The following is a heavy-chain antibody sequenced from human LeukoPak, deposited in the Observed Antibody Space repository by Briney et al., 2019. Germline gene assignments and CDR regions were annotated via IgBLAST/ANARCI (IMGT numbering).Heavy chain of an antibody. CDR3: ANTRRVASELPNRY. J-gene: IGHJ4*02. D-gene: IGHD1-26*01. V-gene: IGHV3-23*01. CDR1: GFTFTSYA. Sequence: GGSLRLSCVASGFTFTSYAMSWVRQAPGKGLEWVSTVSGNGGTTYYADSMKGRFTISRDNSKNTLYLQVNSLRAEDTAIYYCANTRRVASELPNRYWGQGTLVTVSS. CDR2: VSGNGGTT.